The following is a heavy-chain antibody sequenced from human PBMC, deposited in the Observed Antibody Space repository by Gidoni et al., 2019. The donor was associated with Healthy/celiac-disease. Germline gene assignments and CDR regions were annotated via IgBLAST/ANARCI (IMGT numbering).Heavy chain of an antibody. D-gene: IGHD1-7*01. V-gene: IGHV4-39*01. CDR3: AVAQLELHPFDY. Sequence: QLQLQESGPGLVKPSETLSLTCTVSRGSLSSSSYYWGWLRPPPGKGLEWIGSIYYSGGTYDKPARKSRVTISVDTSKNQFSLKLSSVTAADTAVYYCAVAQLELHPFDYWGQGTLVTDS. J-gene: IGHJ4*02. CDR1: RGSLSSSSYY. CDR2: IYYSGGT.